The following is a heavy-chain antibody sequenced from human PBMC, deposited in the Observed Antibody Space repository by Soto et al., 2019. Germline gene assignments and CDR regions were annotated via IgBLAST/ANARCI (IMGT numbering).Heavy chain of an antibody. D-gene: IGHD2-15*01. CDR2: IKGDESIK. CDR3: TRGAKGGYYVHV. V-gene: IGHV3-74*01. Sequence: EVQLLESGGGLVQPGGSLRLSCAASGFTFTDFWIHWVRQIPGKGLEWVSRIKGDESIKNYADSVRGRFTISRDNAKNTVYLQMDSLRAEDTAVYYCTRGAKGGYYVHVWGTGTTVTVSS. CDR1: GFTFTDFW. J-gene: IGHJ6*03.